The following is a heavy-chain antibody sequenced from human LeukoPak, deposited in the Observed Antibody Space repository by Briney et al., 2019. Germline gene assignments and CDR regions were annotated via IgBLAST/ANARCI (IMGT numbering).Heavy chain of an antibody. CDR2: ISGSGGST. V-gene: IGHV3-23*01. Sequence: GGSLRLSCAASGLTFSSYAMSWVRQAPGKGLEWVSAISGSGGSTYYADSVKGRFTISRDNSKNTLYLQMNSLRAEDTAVYYCAKINYYDSSGYYLGLDYWGQGTLVTVSS. J-gene: IGHJ4*02. CDR1: GLTFSSYA. CDR3: AKINYYDSSGYYLGLDY. D-gene: IGHD3-22*01.